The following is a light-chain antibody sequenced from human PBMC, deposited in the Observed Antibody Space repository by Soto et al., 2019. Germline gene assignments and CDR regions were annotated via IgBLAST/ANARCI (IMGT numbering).Light chain of an antibody. V-gene: IGKV3D-15*01. CDR2: GAS. CDR1: QSVSSN. J-gene: IGKJ4*01. CDR3: QQYNNWVT. Sequence: EIVMTQSPATLSVSPGERATLSCRASQSVSSNLAWSQQKPGQAPRLLIYGASTRATGIPARFSGSGSGTEFTLTISSLQSEDFAVYYCQQYNNWVTFGGGTKVEIK.